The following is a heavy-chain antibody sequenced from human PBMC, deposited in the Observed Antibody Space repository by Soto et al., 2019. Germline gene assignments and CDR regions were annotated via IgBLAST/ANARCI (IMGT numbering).Heavy chain of an antibody. Sequence: PLASVKVSCKASGYTFTNYGISWVRQAPGQGLEWMGWISAYNGNTDYAQKFQGRVTMTTDTSTCTVYMELRSLRSDDTAVYFCARAASLSYYYAVDVWGQGTTVTVSS. J-gene: IGHJ6*02. CDR1: GYTFTNYG. V-gene: IGHV1-18*01. CDR3: ARAASLSYYYAVDV. CDR2: ISAYNGNT.